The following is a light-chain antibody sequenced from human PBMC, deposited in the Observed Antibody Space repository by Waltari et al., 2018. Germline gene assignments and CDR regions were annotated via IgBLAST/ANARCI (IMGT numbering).Light chain of an antibody. CDR1: HHISSW. CDR2: VAS. V-gene: IGKV1-12*01. Sequence: DIQLTQSPSFVSASIGDRVTITCRASHHISSWLAWYQQKPGKAPKLLIYVASTLHSGVPSRFSGGGSGTEFTLTISSLQPEDFATYYCLQDYNYPRTFGQGTKVEIK. CDR3: LQDYNYPRT. J-gene: IGKJ1*01.